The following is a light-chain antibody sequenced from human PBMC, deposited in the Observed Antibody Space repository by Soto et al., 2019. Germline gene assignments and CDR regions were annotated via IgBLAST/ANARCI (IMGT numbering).Light chain of an antibody. V-gene: IGLV2-14*01. J-gene: IGLJ2*01. CDR2: DVS. CDR3: SSYTSSSPNVV. Sequence: QSALTQPASVSGSPGQSITISCTGTSSDVGGYNYVSWYQQHPGKAPKLMIYDVSIRPSGVSNRFSGSKSGNTASLTISGLQAEDEADYYCSSYTSSSPNVVFGGGTELTVL. CDR1: SSDVGGYNY.